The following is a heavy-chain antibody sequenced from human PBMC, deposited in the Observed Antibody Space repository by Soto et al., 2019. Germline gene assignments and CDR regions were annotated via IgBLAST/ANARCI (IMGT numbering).Heavy chain of an antibody. Sequence: GGSLRLSCAASGFTFSDYYMSWIRQAPGKGLEWVSYISSSGSTIYYADSVKGRFTISRDNAKNSLYLQMSSLRAEDTAVYYCARAGSSSGHYYYGMDVWGHGTPVTVSS. CDR2: ISSSGSTI. CDR1: GFTFSDYY. J-gene: IGHJ6*02. D-gene: IGHD6-6*01. CDR3: ARAGSSSGHYYYGMDV. V-gene: IGHV3-11*01.